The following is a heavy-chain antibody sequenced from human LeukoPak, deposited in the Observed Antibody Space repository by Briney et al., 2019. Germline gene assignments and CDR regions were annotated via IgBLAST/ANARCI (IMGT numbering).Heavy chain of an antibody. Sequence: ASVMVSCKASGYTFTSYYMHWVRQAPGQGLEWMGWINPNSGGTNYAQKFQGRVTMTRDTSISTAYMELSRLRSDDTAVYYCARVPGQGRGCSSTSCVNDYWGQGTLVTVSS. CDR3: ARVPGQGRGCSSTSCVNDY. CDR1: GYTFTSYY. CDR2: INPNSGGT. J-gene: IGHJ4*02. D-gene: IGHD2-2*01. V-gene: IGHV1-2*02.